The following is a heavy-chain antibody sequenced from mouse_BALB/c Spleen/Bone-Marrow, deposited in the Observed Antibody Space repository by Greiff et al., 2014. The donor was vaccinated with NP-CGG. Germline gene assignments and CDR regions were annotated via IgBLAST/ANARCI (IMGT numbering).Heavy chain of an antibody. CDR2: INPYNDGT. D-gene: IGHD2-3*01. J-gene: IGHJ2*01. CDR3: AREGWLLRFEY. CDR1: GYTFTAYV. V-gene: IGHV1-14*01. Sequence: VQLQQSGPELIKPGASVKMSCKASGYTFTAYVMHWVKQKPGQGLEWIGYINPYNDGTNYSEKFKGKATLTSDKSSSTAYMELSSLTSEDSTVYYCAREGWLLRFEYWGQGTTLTVSS.